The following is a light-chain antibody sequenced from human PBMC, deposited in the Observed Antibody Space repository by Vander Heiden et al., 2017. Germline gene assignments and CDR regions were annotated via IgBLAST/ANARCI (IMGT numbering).Light chain of an antibody. J-gene: IGKJ4*01. V-gene: IGKV1-33*01. CDR2: DAS. CDR3: QQYDNLPPALT. CDR1: QDISNY. Sequence: DIQMTQSPSSLSASVGDRVTSTCQASQDISNYLNWYQEKPGKAPKLIIYDASNLETGVPSRFSGSGSGTDFTFTISSLQPEDIATYYCQQYDNLPPALTFGGGTKVEIK.